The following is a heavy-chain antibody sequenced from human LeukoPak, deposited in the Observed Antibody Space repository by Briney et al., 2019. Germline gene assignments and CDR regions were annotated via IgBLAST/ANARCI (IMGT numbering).Heavy chain of an antibody. CDR1: GYTFTSYD. Sequence: ASVKVSCKASGYTFTSYDINWVRQATGQGLEWMGWMNPNSGNTGYAQKFQGRVTMTRNTSISTAYMELSSLRSEDTAVYYCARGFYSSGWYGYYYYGMDVWGQGTTVTVSS. CDR3: ARGFYSSGWYGYYYYGMDV. J-gene: IGHJ6*02. D-gene: IGHD6-19*01. V-gene: IGHV1-8*01. CDR2: MNPNSGNT.